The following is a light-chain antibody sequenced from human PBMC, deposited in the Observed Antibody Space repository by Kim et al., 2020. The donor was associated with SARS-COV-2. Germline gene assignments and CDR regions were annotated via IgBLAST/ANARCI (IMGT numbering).Light chain of an antibody. CDR2: GKD. Sequence: LGLTDTVTSKGHSIRRKSESWTRQQQGPAHVLVIYGKDNHPPGTPDRFPGSSSRKTATLTFTGAQAEDEADYYCYSRASSGNVYVVFGGGTQLTVL. CDR1: SIRRKS. J-gene: IGLJ2*01. V-gene: IGLV3-19*01. CDR3: YSRASSGNVYVV.